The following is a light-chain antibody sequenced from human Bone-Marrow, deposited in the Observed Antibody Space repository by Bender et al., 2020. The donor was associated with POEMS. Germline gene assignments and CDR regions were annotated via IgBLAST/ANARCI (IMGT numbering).Light chain of an antibody. V-gene: IGLV1-44*01. J-gene: IGLJ3*02. Sequence: QSVLTQPPSASGTPGQRVTISCSGSNSNIGTNAVNWYQQFPGPAPKLLIYSDNQRPSGVPDRFYASKSGTSASLAIGGLQSEDEADYYCAAWDAGLSGGVFGGGSKLTVL. CDR1: NSNIGTNA. CDR2: SDN. CDR3: AAWDAGLSGGV.